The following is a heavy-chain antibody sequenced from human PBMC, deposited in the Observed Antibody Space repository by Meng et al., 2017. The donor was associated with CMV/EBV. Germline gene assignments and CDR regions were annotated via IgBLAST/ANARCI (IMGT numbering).Heavy chain of an antibody. J-gene: IGHJ6*02. Sequence: SETLSLTCTVSGGSVSSGSYYWSWIRQPPGKGLEWIGYIYYSGSTNYNPSLKSRVTISVDTSKNQFSLQLSSVTAADTAVYYCARGGLFWSGYYPYYYYGMDVWGQGTTVTVSS. CDR1: GGSVSSGSYY. V-gene: IGHV4-61*01. D-gene: IGHD3-3*01. CDR2: IYYSGST. CDR3: ARGGLFWSGYYPYYYYGMDV.